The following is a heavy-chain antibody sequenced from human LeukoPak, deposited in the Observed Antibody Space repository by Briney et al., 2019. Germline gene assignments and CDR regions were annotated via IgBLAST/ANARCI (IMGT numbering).Heavy chain of an antibody. D-gene: IGHD6-19*01. CDR3: SRGSGWLSVY. CDR2: IRSKAYGGTI. J-gene: IGHJ4*02. Sequence: GGSLRLSCTASGFVFGDYGVSWIRQAPGKGLECVGYIRSKAYGGTIDYAPSVKGRFTISRDDSTSIAYLQMNSLTTEDTAVYYCSRGSGWLSVYWGQGTLVTVSS. CDR1: GFVFGDYG. V-gene: IGHV3-49*03.